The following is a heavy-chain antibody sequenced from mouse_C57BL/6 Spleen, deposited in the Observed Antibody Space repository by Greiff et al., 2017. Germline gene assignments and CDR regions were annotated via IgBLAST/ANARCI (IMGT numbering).Heavy chain of an antibody. CDR1: GYTFTSYW. D-gene: IGHD3-3*01. V-gene: IGHV1-50*01. CDR3: ARGQHDY. CDR2: IDPSDSYT. Sequence: QVQLQQPGAELVKPGASVKLSCKASGYTFTSYWMQWVKQRPGQGLEWIGEIDPSDSYTNYNQQFKGKATLTVDTSSSTAYMQLSSLTSEDSAVYYCARGQHDYWGQGTTLTVSS. J-gene: IGHJ2*01.